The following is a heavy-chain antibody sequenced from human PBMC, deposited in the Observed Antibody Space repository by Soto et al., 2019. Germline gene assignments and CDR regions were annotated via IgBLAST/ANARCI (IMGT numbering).Heavy chain of an antibody. D-gene: IGHD2-2*01. Sequence: SETLSLTCTVSGGSISSGGYYWSWIRQHPGKGLEWIGYIYYSGSTYYNPSLKSRVTISVDTSKNQFSLKLSSVTAADTAVYYCARDLGYCSSPSCYRYYYMDVWGKGTTVTVSS. CDR1: GGSISSGGYY. J-gene: IGHJ6*03. CDR3: ARDLGYCSSPSCYRYYYMDV. CDR2: IYYSGST. V-gene: IGHV4-31*03.